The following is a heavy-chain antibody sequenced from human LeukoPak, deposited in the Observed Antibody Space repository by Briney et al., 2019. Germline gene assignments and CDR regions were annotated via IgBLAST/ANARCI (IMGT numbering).Heavy chain of an antibody. J-gene: IGHJ5*02. D-gene: IGHD6-19*01. V-gene: IGHV3-23*01. CDR3: AKDHSSGLDSWFDP. CDR1: GFTFSSYA. CDR2: ISGSGGST. Sequence: GGSLRLSCAASGFTFSSYAMSWVRQAPGKGLEWVSAISGSGGSTYYADSVKGRFTISRDNSKNTLYLQMYSLRAEDTAVYYCAKDHSSGLDSWFDPWGQGTLVTVSS.